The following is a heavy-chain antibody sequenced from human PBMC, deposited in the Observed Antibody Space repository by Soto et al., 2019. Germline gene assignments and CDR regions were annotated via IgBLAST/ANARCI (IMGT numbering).Heavy chain of an antibody. CDR2: ISSSGSTI. V-gene: IGHV3-11*01. CDR3: ARDSSTIYYGDSTFDY. Sequence: GGSLRLSCAASGFTFSDYYMSWIRQAPGKGLEWVSYISSSGSTIYYADSVKGRFTISRDNAKNSLYMQMNSLRAEDTAVYYCARDSSTIYYGDSTFDYWGQGTLVTVSS. CDR1: GFTFSDYY. J-gene: IGHJ4*02. D-gene: IGHD4-17*01.